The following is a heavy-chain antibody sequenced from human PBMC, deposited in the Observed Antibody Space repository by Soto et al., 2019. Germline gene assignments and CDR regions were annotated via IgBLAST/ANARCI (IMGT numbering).Heavy chain of an antibody. J-gene: IGHJ3*02. CDR1: GFTFSDYA. Sequence: EVQLLESGGGVVQPGGSLRLSCAASGFTFSDYAMSWVRQTPGKGPQWVSGVGGSDDDKHYADSVRGRFIVSRDNSKNTLYLQMNSLRADDTAIYYCAKDATSVNGVWDPFDMWGQGTEVTVSS. CDR2: VGGSDDDK. CDR3: AKDATSVNGVWDPFDM. V-gene: IGHV3-23*01. D-gene: IGHD2-8*01.